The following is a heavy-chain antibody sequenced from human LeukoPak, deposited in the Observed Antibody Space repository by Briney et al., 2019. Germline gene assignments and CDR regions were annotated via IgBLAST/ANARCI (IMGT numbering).Heavy chain of an antibody. V-gene: IGHV1-18*01. Sequence: ASVKVSCKASGYTFTSYGISRVRQAPGQGLEWMGWISAYNGNTNYAQKLQGRVTMTTDTSTSTAYMELRSLRSDDTAVYYCARVNYYYDSSGYYLQYYGMDVWGQGTTVTVSS. J-gene: IGHJ6*02. CDR3: ARVNYYYDSSGYYLQYYGMDV. CDR2: ISAYNGNT. D-gene: IGHD3-22*01. CDR1: GYTFTSYG.